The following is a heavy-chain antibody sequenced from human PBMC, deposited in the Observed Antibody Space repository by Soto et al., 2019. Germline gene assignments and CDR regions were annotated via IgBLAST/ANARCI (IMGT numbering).Heavy chain of an antibody. Sequence: PGGSLRLSCAASGFTFSNAWMSWVRQAPGKGLERVGRIKSKTDGGTTDYAAPVKGRFTISRDDSKNTLYLQMNSLKTEDTAVYYCTTAGGGFLEWLSSDYWGQGTLVTVSS. V-gene: IGHV3-15*01. CDR2: IKSKTDGGTT. D-gene: IGHD3-3*01. J-gene: IGHJ4*02. CDR3: TTAGGGFLEWLSSDY. CDR1: GFTFSNAW.